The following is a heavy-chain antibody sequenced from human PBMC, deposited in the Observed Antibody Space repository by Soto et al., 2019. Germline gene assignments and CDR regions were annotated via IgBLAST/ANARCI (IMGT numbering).Heavy chain of an antibody. CDR3: ARDAAGSGWYPPGWFDP. V-gene: IGHV1-18*01. J-gene: IGHJ5*02. CDR1: GYTFTSYG. D-gene: IGHD6-19*01. Sequence: ASVKVSCKASGYTFTSYGISWVRQAPGQGLEWMGWISAYNGNTNYAQKLQGRVTMTTDTSTSTAYMELRSLRSDDTAVYYCARDAAGSGWYPPGWFDPWGQGTLVTVSS. CDR2: ISAYNGNT.